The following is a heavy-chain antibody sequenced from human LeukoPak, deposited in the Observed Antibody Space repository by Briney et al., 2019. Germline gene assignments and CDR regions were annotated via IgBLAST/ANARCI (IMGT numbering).Heavy chain of an antibody. CDR1: GYTFTGYY. CDR3: ARDFFGRHSGSS. Sequence: ASVKVSCKASGYTFTGYYIHWVRQAPGQGLEWMGRINPNNGGTNYAQKFQGRVTITRDTSASTAYMELSSLRSEDTAVYYCARDFFGRHSGSSWGQGTLVTVSS. V-gene: IGHV1-2*06. D-gene: IGHD1-26*01. J-gene: IGHJ5*02. CDR2: INPNNGGT.